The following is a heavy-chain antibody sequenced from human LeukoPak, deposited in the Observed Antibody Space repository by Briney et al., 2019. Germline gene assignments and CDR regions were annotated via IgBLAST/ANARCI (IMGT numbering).Heavy chain of an antibody. CDR2: ISAYNGNT. CDR1: GGTFTSYG. J-gene: IGHJ3*02. D-gene: IGHD4-17*01. Sequence: ASVKVSCKASGGTFTSYGISWVRQAPGQGLEWMGWISAYNGNTNYAQKLQGRVTMTTDTSTSTAYMELRSLRSDDTAVYYCARTTVTTSDDAFDIWGQGTMVTVSS. CDR3: ARTTVTTSDDAFDI. V-gene: IGHV1-18*01.